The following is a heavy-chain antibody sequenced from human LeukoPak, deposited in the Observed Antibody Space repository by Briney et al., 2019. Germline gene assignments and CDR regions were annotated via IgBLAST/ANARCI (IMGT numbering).Heavy chain of an antibody. CDR1: GGSFSGYY. CDR2: INHSGST. Sequence: SETLSLTCAVYGGSFSGYYWSWIRQPPGKGLEYIGEINHSGSTNYNPSLESRVTISVDTSKNQFSLKLRSVTAADTAVYYCARGYEGGVPYDYWGQGTLVTVSS. J-gene: IGHJ4*02. D-gene: IGHD3-22*01. V-gene: IGHV4-34*01. CDR3: ARGYEGGVPYDY.